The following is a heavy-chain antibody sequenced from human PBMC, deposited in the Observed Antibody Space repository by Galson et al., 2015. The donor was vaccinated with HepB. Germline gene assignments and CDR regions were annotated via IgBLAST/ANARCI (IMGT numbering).Heavy chain of an antibody. Sequence: SVKVSCKASGYRITTYYMHWVRQAPGQGLEWMGIINPSGGSTSYAQKFQGRVTMTRDPSTSTVYMELSSLRSDDTAVYYCARDGAAVPRIAGPFDIWGQGTTVTVSS. CDR3: ARDGAAVPRIAGPFDI. J-gene: IGHJ3*02. CDR1: GYRITTYY. V-gene: IGHV1-46*03. CDR2: INPSGGST. D-gene: IGHD6-13*01.